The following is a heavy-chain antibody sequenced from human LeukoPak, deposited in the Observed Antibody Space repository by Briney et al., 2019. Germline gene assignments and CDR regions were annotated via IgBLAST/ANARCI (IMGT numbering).Heavy chain of an antibody. CDR3: ARDNDWAFHY. CDR2: INHNGEMI. D-gene: IGHD3-9*01. CDR1: GLTFSNYV. J-gene: IGHJ4*02. V-gene: IGHV3-48*02. Sequence: PGGSLRLSCAASGLTFSNYVMSWVRQAPGKGLEWVSYINHNGEMIFYPDFVKGRFTISRDNAKNSLYLQMNSLRDEDTVVYYCARDNDWAFHYWGQGTLVTVSS.